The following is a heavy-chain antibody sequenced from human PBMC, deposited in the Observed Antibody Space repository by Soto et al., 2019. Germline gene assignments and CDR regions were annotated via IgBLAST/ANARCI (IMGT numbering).Heavy chain of an antibody. J-gene: IGHJ3*02. V-gene: IGHV3-33*01. CDR2: IWYDGSNK. CDR1: GFTFSSYG. CDR3: ARDSEQQPDLFDI. Sequence: GGSLRLSCAASGFTFSSYGMHWVRQAPGKGLEWVAVIWYDGSNKYYADSVKGRFTISRDNSKNTLYLQMNSLRAEDTAVYYCARDSEQQPDLFDIWGQGTMVTVSS. D-gene: IGHD6-13*01.